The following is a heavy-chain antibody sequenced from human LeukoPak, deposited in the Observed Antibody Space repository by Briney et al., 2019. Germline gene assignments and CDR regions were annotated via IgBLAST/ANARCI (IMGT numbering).Heavy chain of an antibody. V-gene: IGHV3-21*01. Sequence: GGSLRLSCAGSGFSLSSYSMKWVRQAPGKGLEWVSSTSSSRSDIYYADLVKGRFTISRDDAKNSLHLQMNRLRAEDTAIYYCARGGIIGKSYYYYYMDVWGKGTTVTVSS. CDR3: ARGGIIGKSYYYYYMDV. CDR1: GFSLSSYS. D-gene: IGHD3-10*01. CDR2: TSSSRSDI. J-gene: IGHJ6*03.